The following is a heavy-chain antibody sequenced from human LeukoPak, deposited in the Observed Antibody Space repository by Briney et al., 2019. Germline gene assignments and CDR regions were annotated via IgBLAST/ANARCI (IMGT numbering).Heavy chain of an antibody. CDR2: INTNTGNP. CDR3: ARGYYDSSGHDGDFDY. V-gene: IGHV7-4-1*02. J-gene: IGHJ4*02. CDR1: GYTFTSYA. Sequence: GASVKVSCKASGYTFTSYAMHWVRQAPGQGLEWMGWINTNTGNPTYAQGFTGRFVFSLDTSVSTAYLQISSLKAEDTAVYYCARGYYDSSGHDGDFDYWGQGTLVTVSS. D-gene: IGHD3-22*01.